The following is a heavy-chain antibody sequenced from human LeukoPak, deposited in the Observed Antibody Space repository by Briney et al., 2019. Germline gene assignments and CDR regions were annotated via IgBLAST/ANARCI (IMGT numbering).Heavy chain of an antibody. V-gene: IGHV4-30-4*01. Sequence: PSQTLSLTCTVSGGSISSGDYYWSWIRQPPGKGLEWIGYIYYSGSTYYNPSLKSRVTISVDTSKNQFSPKLSSVTAADTAVYYCASLISVRGVIIDYWGQGTLVTVSS. CDR1: GGSISSGDYY. J-gene: IGHJ4*02. D-gene: IGHD3-10*01. CDR2: IYYSGST. CDR3: ASLISVRGVIIDY.